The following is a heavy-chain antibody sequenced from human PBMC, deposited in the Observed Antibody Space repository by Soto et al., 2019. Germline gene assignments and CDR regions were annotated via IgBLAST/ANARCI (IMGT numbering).Heavy chain of an antibody. CDR2: IIPILGIA. V-gene: IGHV1-69*08. CDR3: AREVPYGMDL. J-gene: IGHJ6*02. Sequence: QVQLVQSGAEVKKPGSSVKDSCKASGGTFSCYTISWVRQAPGQGLEWMGRIIPILGIANYAQKFQGRVTITADKSTSTAYMELSSLRSEDTAVYYCAREVPYGMDLWGQGTTVTVSS. CDR1: GGTFSCYT.